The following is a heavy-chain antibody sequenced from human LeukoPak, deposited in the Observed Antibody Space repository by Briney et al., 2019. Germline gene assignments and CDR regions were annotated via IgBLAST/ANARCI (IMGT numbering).Heavy chain of an antibody. CDR3: ARHATYYYDSSGYFHFDY. Sequence: SETLSLTCTVSGGSISSYYWSWIRQPPGKGLEWIGYIYYSGSTNYNPSLKSRVTISVDTSKKQFSLKLSSVTAADTAVYYCARHATYYYDSSGYFHFDYWGQGPLVTVSS. CDR2: IYYSGST. V-gene: IGHV4-59*08. J-gene: IGHJ4*02. D-gene: IGHD3-22*01. CDR1: GGSISSYY.